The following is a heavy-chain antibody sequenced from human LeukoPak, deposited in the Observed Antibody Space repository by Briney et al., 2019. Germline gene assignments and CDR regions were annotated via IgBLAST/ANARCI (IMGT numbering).Heavy chain of an antibody. CDR2: ISSSSSYI. J-gene: IGHJ6*04. V-gene: IGHV3-21*01. CDR1: GFTFSSYS. Sequence: GGSLRLSCAASGFTFSSYSMNWVRQAPGKGLEWVSSISSSSSYIFYADSVKDRFTISRDNAKNSLYLQMNSLRAEDTAVYSCARDDYGGMDVWGKGTTVTISS. CDR3: ARDDYGGMDV. D-gene: IGHD4-17*01.